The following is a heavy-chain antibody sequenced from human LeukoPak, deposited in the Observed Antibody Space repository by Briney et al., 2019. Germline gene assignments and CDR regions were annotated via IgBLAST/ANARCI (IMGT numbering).Heavy chain of an antibody. Sequence: SETLSLTCTVSGGSVSSGSYYWSWIRQPPGKGLEWIGEINHSGSTNYNPSLKSRVTISVDTSKNQFSLKLSSVTAADTAVYYCASLVGAKLFGYWGQGTLVTVSS. J-gene: IGHJ4*02. D-gene: IGHD1-26*01. CDR1: GGSVSSGSYY. CDR3: ASLVGAKLFGY. V-gene: IGHV4-39*07. CDR2: INHSGST.